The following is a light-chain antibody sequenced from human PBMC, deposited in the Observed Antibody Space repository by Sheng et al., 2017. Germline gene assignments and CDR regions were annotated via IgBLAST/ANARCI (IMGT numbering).Light chain of an antibody. J-gene: IGLJ2*01. Sequence: KFMLTQPHSVSGSPGKTITISCTGSGGSIARDYVQWFQQRPGSAPTTVIYEDYQRPSGVPDRFSASIDSSSNTASLTISGLQTEDEAEYYCQTNDASGQVFGGGTKLTVL. CDR3: QTNDASGQV. V-gene: IGLV6-57*02. CDR1: GGSIARDY. CDR2: EDY.